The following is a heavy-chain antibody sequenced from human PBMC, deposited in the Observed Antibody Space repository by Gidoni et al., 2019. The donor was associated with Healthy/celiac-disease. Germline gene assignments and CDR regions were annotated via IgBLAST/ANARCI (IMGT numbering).Heavy chain of an antibody. CDR3: AKDIAVAGNFDY. CDR1: GFTFSSYA. J-gene: IGHJ4*02. CDR2: ISGSGGST. Sequence: EVQLLESGGGLVQPGGSLRLSCAASGFTFSSYAMSWVRQAPGKGLAWVSAISGSGGSTYYADSVKGRFTISRDNSKNTLYLQMNSLRAEDTAVYYCAKDIAVAGNFDYWGQGTLVTVSS. D-gene: IGHD6-19*01. V-gene: IGHV3-23*01.